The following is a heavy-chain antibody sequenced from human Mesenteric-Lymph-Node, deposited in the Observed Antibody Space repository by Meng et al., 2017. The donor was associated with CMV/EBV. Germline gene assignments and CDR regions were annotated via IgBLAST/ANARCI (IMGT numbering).Heavy chain of an antibody. CDR2: IYYSGNT. CDR1: GASISTSY. D-gene: IGHD3-10*01. J-gene: IGHJ4*02. V-gene: IGHV4-39*07. CDR3: ARGGDYGSGSYNGGDY. Sequence: SETLSLTCTVSGASISTSYWAWIRQPPGKGLEWIGSIYYSGNTYYNPSLKSRVTILVDTSKNQFSLRLSSVTAADTAVYYCARGGDYGSGSYNGGDYWGQGTLVTVSS.